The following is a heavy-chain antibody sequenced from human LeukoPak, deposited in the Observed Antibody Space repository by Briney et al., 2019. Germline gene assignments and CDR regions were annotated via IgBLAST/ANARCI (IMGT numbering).Heavy chain of an antibody. D-gene: IGHD3-10*01. CDR1: GLSFSVYY. CDR3: ARGHARGSGSHNTNWFDP. Sequence: ADTVSLTYAVYGLSFSVYYWICLGHPPGRALEWIGEINHSGSTNYNPSLKSRVTISVDTSKNQFSLKLSSVTAADTAVYYCARGHARGSGSHNTNWFDPWGQGTLVTVSS. CDR2: INHSGST. J-gene: IGHJ5*02. V-gene: IGHV4-34*01.